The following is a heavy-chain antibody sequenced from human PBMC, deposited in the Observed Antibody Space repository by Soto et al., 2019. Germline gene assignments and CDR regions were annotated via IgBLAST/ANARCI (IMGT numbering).Heavy chain of an antibody. CDR3: ARDGHGMDV. CDR1: GGSVTTGSYN. CDR2: IFFTGIT. Sequence: QVQLQESGPGLVRPSETLSLTCTVSGGSVTTGSYNWSWIRRPPGKGLEWIGNIFFTGITHYNPSLNIRVTMSVDTSKNQVSLTVTSVTAADTAVYYCARDGHGMDVWGQGTTVTVSS. V-gene: IGHV4-61*01. J-gene: IGHJ6*02.